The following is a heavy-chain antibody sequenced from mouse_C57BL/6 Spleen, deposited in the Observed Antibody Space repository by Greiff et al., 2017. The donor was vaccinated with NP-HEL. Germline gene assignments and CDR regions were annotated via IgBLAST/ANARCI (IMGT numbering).Heavy chain of an antibody. Sequence: EVHLVESGGDLVKPGGSLKLSCAASGFTFSSYGMSWVRQTPDKRLEWVATISSGGSYTYYPDSVKGRFTISRDNAKNTLYLQMSSLKSEDTAMYYCARHHYSHEGFAYWGQGTLVTVSA. V-gene: IGHV5-6*01. CDR1: GFTFSSYG. CDR2: ISSGGSYT. J-gene: IGHJ3*01. CDR3: ARHHYSHEGFAY. D-gene: IGHD2-12*01.